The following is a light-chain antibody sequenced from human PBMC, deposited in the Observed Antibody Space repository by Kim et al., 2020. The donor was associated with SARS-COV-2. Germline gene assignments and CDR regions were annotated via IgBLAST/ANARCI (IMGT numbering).Light chain of an antibody. CDR2: GKN. Sequence: SSELTQDPAVSVALGQTVRITCQGDSLRSYYATWYQQKPGQAPILVIYGKNNRPSGIPDRFSGSSSGNTASLTITGTQAGDEADYYCNSRDRNDNVVFGEGTKLTFL. CDR3: NSRDRNDNVV. J-gene: IGLJ2*01. CDR1: SLRSYY. V-gene: IGLV3-19*01.